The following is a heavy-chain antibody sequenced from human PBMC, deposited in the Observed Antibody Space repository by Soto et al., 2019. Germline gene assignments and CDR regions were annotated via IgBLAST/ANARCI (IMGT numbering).Heavy chain of an antibody. J-gene: IGHJ4*02. CDR2: IIPIFGTA. CDR3: ARKDSSGYYGYFDY. Sequence: ASVKVSCKASGGTFSSYAISWVRQAPGQGLEWMGGIIPIFGTANYAQKFQGRVTITADESTSTAYMELSSLRSEDTAVYYCARKDSSGYYGYFDYWGQGTLVTVSS. CDR1: GGTFSSYA. D-gene: IGHD3-22*01. V-gene: IGHV1-69*13.